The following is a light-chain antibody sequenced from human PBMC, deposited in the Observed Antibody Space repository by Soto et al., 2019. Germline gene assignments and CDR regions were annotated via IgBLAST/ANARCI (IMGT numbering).Light chain of an antibody. CDR1: QSISIN. V-gene: IGKV3-20*01. CDR2: AGS. J-gene: IGKJ1*01. Sequence: EIVLTQSPGTLAVSPCDRVTLSCRASQSISINLAWYQHKPGQAPRLLIHAGSTRATGIPARISGSGSGTDFTLTISRLEPEDFAVYYCQQYGSSGTFGQGTKVDI. CDR3: QQYGSSGT.